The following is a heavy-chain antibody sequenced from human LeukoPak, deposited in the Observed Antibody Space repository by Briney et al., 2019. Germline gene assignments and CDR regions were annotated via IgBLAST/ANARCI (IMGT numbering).Heavy chain of an antibody. CDR1: GDSISSYY. CDR3: ARHSSTAMITSYFDY. V-gene: IGHV4-4*07. CDR2: IYSSGDT. J-gene: IGHJ4*02. D-gene: IGHD5-18*01. Sequence: PSETLSLTCAVSGDSISSYYWSWIRQPAGKGLEWIGRIYSSGDTNYNPSLKSRVTMSVDTSKNQFSLKLSSVTAADTAVYYCARHSSTAMITSYFDYWGQGTLVTVSS.